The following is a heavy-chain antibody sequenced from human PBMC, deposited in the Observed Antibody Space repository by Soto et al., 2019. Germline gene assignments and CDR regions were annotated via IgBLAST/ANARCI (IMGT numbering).Heavy chain of an antibody. CDR3: AKDLVRPGRAYGMDV. V-gene: IGHV3-30*18. CDR1: GFTFSTYG. D-gene: IGHD6-25*01. CDR2: ISYDGSNK. Sequence: QVQLVESGGGVVQPGRSLRLSCAASGFTFSTYGMHWVRQAPGKGLEWVAVISYDGSNKYYGDSVKGRFTISGDNSKNTLYLQMNSLIPEDTAVYYCAKDLVRPGRAYGMDVWGQGTTVTVSS. J-gene: IGHJ6*02.